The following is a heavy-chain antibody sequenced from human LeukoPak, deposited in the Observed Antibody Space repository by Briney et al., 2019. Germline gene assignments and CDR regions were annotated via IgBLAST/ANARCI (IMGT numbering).Heavy chain of an antibody. J-gene: IGHJ6*04. CDR3: ARDEYYDFWSGPPGV. CDR2: INPNSDGT. Sequence: ASVKVSCKASGYTITGYYIQWVRQAPGQGLEWMGWINPNSDGTNYAKKFQGRVTMTRDTSISTAYMELSRLRSDDTAVYYCARDEYYDFWSGPPGVWGKGTTVTVSS. CDR1: GYTITGYY. D-gene: IGHD3-3*01. V-gene: IGHV1-2*02.